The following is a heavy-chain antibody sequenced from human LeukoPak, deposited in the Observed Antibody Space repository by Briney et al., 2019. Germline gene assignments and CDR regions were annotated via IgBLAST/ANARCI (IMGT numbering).Heavy chain of an antibody. CDR2: INHSGST. CDR1: GGSFSGYY. Sequence: SETLSLTCAVYGGSFSGYYWSWIRQPPGKGLEWIGEINHSGSTNYNPSLKSRVTISVDTSKNQFPLKLSSVTAADTAVYYCARDCKDIVVVPAAMRHYYYYGMDVWGQGTTVTVSS. J-gene: IGHJ6*02. D-gene: IGHD2-2*01. V-gene: IGHV4-34*01. CDR3: ARDCKDIVVVPAAMRHYYYYGMDV.